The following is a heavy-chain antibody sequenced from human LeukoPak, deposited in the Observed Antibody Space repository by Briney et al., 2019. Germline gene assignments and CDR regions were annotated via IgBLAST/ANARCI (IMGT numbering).Heavy chain of an antibody. D-gene: IGHD6-19*01. Sequence: GGSLRLSCAPSSFTFSNLSMGWVRQAPGKGLEWVSGISGSAGSTYYADSVKGRFSISRDNSKNTVYMQMNRLRAEDTAAYYCAKDLEYRSGWFLGAFDVWGQGTMVTVSS. V-gene: IGHV3-23*01. CDR2: ISGSAGST. CDR1: SFTFSNLS. CDR3: AKDLEYRSGWFLGAFDV. J-gene: IGHJ3*01.